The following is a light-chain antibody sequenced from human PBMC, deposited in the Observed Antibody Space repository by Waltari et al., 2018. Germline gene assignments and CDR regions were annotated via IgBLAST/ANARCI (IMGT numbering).Light chain of an antibody. J-gene: IGLJ3*02. CDR2: KND. Sequence: QSVLTQPPSVSATPGQKVTISCSGSSSNIGNNYVSWYQQLPGTAPKLLIYKNDKRPSGIPDRFSGSKSGTSATLGITGLQTGDEADYYCGTGDSTLNAGVFGGGTKLTVL. CDR3: GTGDSTLNAGV. CDR1: SSNIGNNY. V-gene: IGLV1-51*02.